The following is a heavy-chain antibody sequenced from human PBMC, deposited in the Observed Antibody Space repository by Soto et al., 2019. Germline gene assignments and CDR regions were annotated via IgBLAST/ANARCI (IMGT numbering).Heavy chain of an antibody. D-gene: IGHD5-18*01. CDR3: AAPGGGSSYGYVH. V-gene: IGHV1-46*01. J-gene: IGHJ4*02. Sequence: QVQLVQSGAEVRKPGASVKVSCRTSGYTFTTYYIYWVRQAPGQGLEWMGTINPSGGGANYAQKFQDRVTMTRDTSTTTVYMGLSSLRSEDTAVYYCAAPGGGSSYGYVHWGQGTLVTVAS. CDR1: GYTFTTYY. CDR2: INPSGGGA.